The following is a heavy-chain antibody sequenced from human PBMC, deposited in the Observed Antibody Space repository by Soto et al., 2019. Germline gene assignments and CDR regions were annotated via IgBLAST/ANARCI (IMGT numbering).Heavy chain of an antibody. CDR2: IWYDGSNK. CDR3: ARDAGASGYYPTHLDY. CDR1: GFTFSSYG. V-gene: IGHV3-33*01. J-gene: IGHJ4*02. D-gene: IGHD3-22*01. Sequence: QVQLVESGGGVVQPGRSLRLSCAASGFTFSSYGMHWVRQAQGKGLEWVAVIWYDGSNKYYADSVKGRFTISRDNSKNTLYLQMNSLRAEDTAVYYCARDAGASGYYPTHLDYWGQGTLVTVSS.